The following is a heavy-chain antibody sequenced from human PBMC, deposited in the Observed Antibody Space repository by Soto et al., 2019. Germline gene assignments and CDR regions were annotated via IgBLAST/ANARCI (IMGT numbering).Heavy chain of an antibody. CDR1: GGTFSSYA. D-gene: IGHD3-10*01. V-gene: IGHV1-69*06. CDR2: IIPIFGTA. CDR3: ARGVVRGHLQSHQSYYYYYGMDV. Sequence: QVQLVQSGAEVKKPGSSVKVSCKASGGTFSSYAISWVRQAPGQGLEWMGGIIPIFGTANYAQKFQGRVTITAYKSTSTAYVELSSLRSEDTAVYYCARGVVRGHLQSHQSYYYYYGMDVWGQGTTVTVSS. J-gene: IGHJ6*02.